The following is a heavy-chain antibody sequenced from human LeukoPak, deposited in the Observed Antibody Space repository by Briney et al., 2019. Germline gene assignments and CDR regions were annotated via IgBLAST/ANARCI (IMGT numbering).Heavy chain of an antibody. V-gene: IGHV3-30-3*01. CDR3: ARDVSGWPEYYFDY. Sequence: PGGSLRLSCAASGFTFSSYAMHWVRQAPGKGLEWVAVISYDGSNKYYADSVKGRFTISRDNSKNTLYLQMSSLRAEDTAVYYCARDVSGWPEYYFDYWGQGTLVTVSS. CDR1: GFTFSSYA. J-gene: IGHJ4*02. D-gene: IGHD6-19*01. CDR2: ISYDGSNK.